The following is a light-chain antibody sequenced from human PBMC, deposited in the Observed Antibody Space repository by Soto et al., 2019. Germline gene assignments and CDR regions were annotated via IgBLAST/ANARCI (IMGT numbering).Light chain of an antibody. Sequence: QSALTQPRSVSESPGQSVTISCTGTSSDVGGYNLVSWYQPHPGKAPKLVIYDVSKWPSGVPGRFFGSKSGNTASLTISGLQAEDEADYYCCSYAGSSLWVFGGGTKLTVL. V-gene: IGLV2-11*01. J-gene: IGLJ3*02. CDR2: DVS. CDR1: SSDVGGYNL. CDR3: CSYAGSSLWV.